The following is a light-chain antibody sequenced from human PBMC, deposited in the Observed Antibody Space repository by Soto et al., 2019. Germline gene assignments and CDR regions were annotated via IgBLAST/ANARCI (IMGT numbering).Light chain of an antibody. CDR1: QSVSNNY. Sequence: IVLTQSPGTLSLSPGESAPLSCRASQSVSNNYLAWDQQKPGPAPRLLIYGASSRATGIPDRFSGSGSGSDVTLSISRLEPGDFAGYDCQQYVTSPPGPFGHGTKGEIK. J-gene: IGKJ1*01. CDR2: GAS. CDR3: QQYVTSPPGP. V-gene: IGKV3-20*01.